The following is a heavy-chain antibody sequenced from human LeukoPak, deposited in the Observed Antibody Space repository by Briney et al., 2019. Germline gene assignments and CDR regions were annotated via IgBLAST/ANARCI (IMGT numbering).Heavy chain of an antibody. Sequence: ASVKVSCKASGYTFTSYAMNWVRQAPGQGLEWMGWINTNTGNPTYAQGFTGRFVFSLDTSVSTAYLQISSLKAEDTAVYYCANSIVVVVAASFDYWGQGTLVTVSS. D-gene: IGHD2-15*01. CDR3: ANSIVVVVAASFDY. CDR1: GYTFTSYA. CDR2: INTNTGNP. J-gene: IGHJ4*02. V-gene: IGHV7-4-1*02.